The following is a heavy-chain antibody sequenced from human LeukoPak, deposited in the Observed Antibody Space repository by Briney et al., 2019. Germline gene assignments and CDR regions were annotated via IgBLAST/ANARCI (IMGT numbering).Heavy chain of an antibody. V-gene: IGHV1-69*13. Sequence: SVKVSCKASGYAFTDYYMHWVRQAPGPGLEWVGGIIPIFGTANYAQKFQGRVTITADESTSTAYMELSSLRSEDTAVYYCASSLEYYYDSSGYLISVFDYWGQGTLVTVSS. D-gene: IGHD3-22*01. CDR2: IIPIFGTA. CDR3: ASSLEYYYDSSGYLISVFDY. CDR1: GYAFTDYY. J-gene: IGHJ4*02.